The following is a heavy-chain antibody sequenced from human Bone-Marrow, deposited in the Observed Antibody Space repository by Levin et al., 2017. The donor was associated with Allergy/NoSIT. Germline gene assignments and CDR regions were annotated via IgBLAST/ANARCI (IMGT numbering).Heavy chain of an antibody. D-gene: IGHD1-26*01. CDR1: GFTFDSCA. J-gene: IGHJ4*02. CDR2: INWNSANI. Sequence: GGSLRLSCAASGFTFDSCAMHWVRQAPGKGLEWVSGINWNSANINYADSVKGRFSISRDNAKNSLYLQMNSLRPEDTAFYYCAKHREGYYFDYWGQGTLVTVSS. CDR3: AKHREGYYFDY. V-gene: IGHV3-9*01.